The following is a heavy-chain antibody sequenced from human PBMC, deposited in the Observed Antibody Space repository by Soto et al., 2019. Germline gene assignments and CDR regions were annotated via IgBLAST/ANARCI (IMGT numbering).Heavy chain of an antibody. CDR1: GGTFSSYS. J-gene: IGHJ4*02. Sequence: QVQLVQSGAEVKKPGSSVKVSCKASGGTFSSYSINWVRQAPGQALEWMGETIPIFGTANYAQKSQGRVTITADESTSTAYMELSSLRSEDTAVYYCARDGGRHSGGIDYWGQGTLVTVSS. D-gene: IGHD1-26*01. V-gene: IGHV1-69*01. CDR2: TIPIFGTA. CDR3: ARDGGRHSGGIDY.